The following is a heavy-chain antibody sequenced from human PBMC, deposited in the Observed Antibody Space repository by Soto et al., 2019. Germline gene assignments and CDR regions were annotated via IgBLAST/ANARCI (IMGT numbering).Heavy chain of an antibody. D-gene: IGHD3-22*01. J-gene: IGHJ6*02. CDR3: ARDSRITMIVVVNYYYYGMDV. V-gene: IGHV1-18*01. Sequence: GASVKVSCKASGYTFTSYGISWVRQAPGQGLEWMGWISAYNGNINYAQKLQGRVTMTTDTSTSTAYMELRSLRSDDTAVYYCARDSRITMIVVVNYYYYGMDVWGQGTTVTVSS. CDR2: ISAYNGNI. CDR1: GYTFTSYG.